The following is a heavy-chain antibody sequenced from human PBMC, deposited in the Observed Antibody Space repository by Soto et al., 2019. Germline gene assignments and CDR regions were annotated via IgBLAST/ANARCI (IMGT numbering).Heavy chain of an antibody. V-gene: IGHV1-18*01. CDR3: ARDLYNFWSGYYDY. CDR2: ISAYNGNT. J-gene: IGHJ4*02. D-gene: IGHD3-3*01. Sequence: GTSVKVTCKASGYAFTSNGSSWVRQAPGQGLEWMGWISAYNGNTNYAQKLQGRVTMTTDTSTSTAYMELRSLRSDDTAVYYCARDLYNFWSGYYDYWGQGTLVTVS. CDR1: GYAFTSNG.